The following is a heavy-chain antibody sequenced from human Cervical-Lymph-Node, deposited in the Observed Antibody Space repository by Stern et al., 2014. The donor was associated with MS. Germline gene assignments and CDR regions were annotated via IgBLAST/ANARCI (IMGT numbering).Heavy chain of an antibody. D-gene: IGHD6-19*01. V-gene: IGHV1-18*03. J-gene: IGHJ5*02. CDR1: GYTFSNYG. CDR3: ARDPSIAVAGTGGGFDP. Sequence: QDQLVQSGAEVKKPGASVKVSCKSSGYTFSNYGISWVRQAPGQGLEWMGWISGYNDNTIYVEKFQGRVTMTKDTSTSTAYMELRSLRSDDMAVYYCARDPSIAVAGTGGGFDPWGQGTLVTVSS. CDR2: ISGYNDNT.